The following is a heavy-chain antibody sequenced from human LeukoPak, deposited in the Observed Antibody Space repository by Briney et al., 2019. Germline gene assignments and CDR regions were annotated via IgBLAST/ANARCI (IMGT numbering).Heavy chain of an antibody. CDR1: GFTFSSYG. J-gene: IGHJ4*02. Sequence: PGRSLRLSCAASGFTFSSYGMHWVRQAPGKGLEWVTLISNDGSNKQYADSVKGRFTISRDNSKNTLFLQVNSLRVEDTAVYYCARGHNPSGEATPYWGQGTLVTVSS. D-gene: IGHD2-15*01. CDR3: ARGHNPSGEATPY. V-gene: IGHV3-30*03. CDR2: ISNDGSNK.